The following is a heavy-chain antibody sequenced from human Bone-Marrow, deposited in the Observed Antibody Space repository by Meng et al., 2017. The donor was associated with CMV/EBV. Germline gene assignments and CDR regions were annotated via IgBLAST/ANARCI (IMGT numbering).Heavy chain of an antibody. CDR3: AREPRIAAAGTKTGGYYYGMDV. CDR1: GYTFTGYY. D-gene: IGHD6-13*01. V-gene: IGHV1-2*02. CDR2: INPNSGGT. Sequence: ASVKVSCKASGYTFTGYYMHWVRQAPGQGLEWMGWINPNSGGTNYAQKFQGRVTMTRDTSISTAYMELSRLRSDDTAVYHCAREPRIAAAGTKTGGYYYGMDVWGQGTTVTVSS. J-gene: IGHJ6*02.